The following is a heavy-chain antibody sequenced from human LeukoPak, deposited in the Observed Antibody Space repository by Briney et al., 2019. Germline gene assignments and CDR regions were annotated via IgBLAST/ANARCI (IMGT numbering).Heavy chain of an antibody. D-gene: IGHD3-3*01. Sequence: PGGSLRLSCAASGFTVSSNYMSWVRQAPGKGLEWVSVIYSGGSTYYADSVKGRFTISRDNSKNTLYLQMNSLRAEDTAVYYCARIVRCDFWSGYGPVDVWGQGTTVTVSS. CDR1: GFTVSSNY. J-gene: IGHJ6*02. CDR3: ARIVRCDFWSGYGPVDV. CDR2: IYSGGST. V-gene: IGHV3-66*01.